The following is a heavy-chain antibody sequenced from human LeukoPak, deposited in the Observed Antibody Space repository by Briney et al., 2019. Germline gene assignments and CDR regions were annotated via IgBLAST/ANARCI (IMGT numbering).Heavy chain of an antibody. V-gene: IGHV4-39*01. Sequence: SETLSLTCTVSGGSISSSSYYWGWIRQPPGKGLEWIGSIYYSGYTYYNPSVESRVTISVDTSKNQFSLKLSSVTAADTAVYYCARTWTPGGDAFDIWGQGTMVIVSS. J-gene: IGHJ3*02. CDR3: ARTWTPGGDAFDI. CDR2: IYYSGYT. CDR1: GGSISSSSYY. D-gene: IGHD3/OR15-3a*01.